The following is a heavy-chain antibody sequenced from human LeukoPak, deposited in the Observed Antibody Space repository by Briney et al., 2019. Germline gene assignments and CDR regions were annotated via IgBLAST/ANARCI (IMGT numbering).Heavy chain of an antibody. J-gene: IGHJ4*02. CDR2: IWNDGSNK. V-gene: IGHV3-33*08. CDR3: ARTSGPFDY. CDR1: GFTFSTYS. D-gene: IGHD3-10*01. Sequence: PGGSLRLSCAASGFTFSTYSRNWVRQAPGKGLEWVAVIWNDGSNKYYADSVKGRFTISRDNSKNTLYLQMNSLRAEDTAVYSCARTSGPFDYWGQGTLVTVSS.